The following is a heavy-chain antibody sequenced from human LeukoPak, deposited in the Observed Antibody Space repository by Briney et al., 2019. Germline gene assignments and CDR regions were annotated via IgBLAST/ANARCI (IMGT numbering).Heavy chain of an antibody. Sequence: ASVKVSCKASGYTFTGYYMHWVRQAPGQGLEWMGWINPNSGGTNYAQKFQGRVTMTRDTSISTAYMELSRLRSDDTAVYYCARADPNIAVAGLDYWGQGTLVTVSS. J-gene: IGHJ4*02. D-gene: IGHD6-19*01. CDR3: ARADPNIAVAGLDY. V-gene: IGHV1-2*02. CDR2: INPNSGGT. CDR1: GYTFTGYY.